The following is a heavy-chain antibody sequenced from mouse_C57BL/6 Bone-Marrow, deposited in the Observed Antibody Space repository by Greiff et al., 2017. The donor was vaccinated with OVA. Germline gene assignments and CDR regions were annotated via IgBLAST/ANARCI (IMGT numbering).Heavy chain of an antibody. CDR3: ARSPNYYGSRGYFDY. J-gene: IGHJ2*01. D-gene: IGHD1-1*01. CDR1: GYAFSSSW. V-gene: IGHV1-82*01. CDR2: IYPGDGDT. Sequence: VKVVESGPELVKPGASVKISCKASGYAFSSSWMNWVKQRPGKGLEWIGRIYPGDGDTNYNGKFKGKATLTADKSSSTAYMQLSSLTSEDSAVYFCARSPNYYGSRGYFDYWGQGTTLTVSS.